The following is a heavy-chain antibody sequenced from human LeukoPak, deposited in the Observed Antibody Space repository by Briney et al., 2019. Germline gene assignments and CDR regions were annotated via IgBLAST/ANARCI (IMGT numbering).Heavy chain of an antibody. CDR3: ARPVPSRLGWFDP. CDR2: IYYSGST. V-gene: IGHV4-39*01. D-gene: IGHD1-1*01. Sequence: SETLSLTCTVSGGSISSSSYYWGWIRQPPGKGLEWIGSIYYSGSTYYNPSLKSRVSISVHTSKNQFSLKLRSVTAADTAVYFCARPVPSRLGWFDPWGQGTLVTVSS. J-gene: IGHJ5*02. CDR1: GGSISSSSYY.